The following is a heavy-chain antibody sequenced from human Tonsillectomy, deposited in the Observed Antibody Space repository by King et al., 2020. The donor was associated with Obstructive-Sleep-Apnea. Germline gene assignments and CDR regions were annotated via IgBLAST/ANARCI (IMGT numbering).Heavy chain of an antibody. D-gene: IGHD6-13*01. V-gene: IGHV4-39*07. CDR2: IYYSWTT. Sequence: LQLQESGPGLVKPSETLSLTCTVSGCSISSSSYYWGWIRQPPGKGLEWIGSIYYSWTTYYNPSPKSRVTISVDTSKNQFSLKFSSVTAAATAVYYCARVSSSWPPKFAPWGQGTLVTVSS. J-gene: IGHJ5*02. CDR1: GCSISSSSYY. CDR3: ARVSSSWPPKFAP.